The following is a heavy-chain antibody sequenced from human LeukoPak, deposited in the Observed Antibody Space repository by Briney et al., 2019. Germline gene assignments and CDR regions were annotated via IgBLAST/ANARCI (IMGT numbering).Heavy chain of an antibody. J-gene: IGHJ4*02. CDR2: LYNTGNT. CDR3: ARLTADGRLYFVD. D-gene: IGHD6-13*01. Sequence: PGGSLRLSCAASGFTVNSNYLSWVRQAPGKGLEWVSTLYNTGNTYYANSVKGRFSISRDNSKNTLFLQMNSLRAEDTLVYYCARLTADGRLYFVDWGPGTLVTVSS. CDR1: GFTVNSNY. V-gene: IGHV3-53*01.